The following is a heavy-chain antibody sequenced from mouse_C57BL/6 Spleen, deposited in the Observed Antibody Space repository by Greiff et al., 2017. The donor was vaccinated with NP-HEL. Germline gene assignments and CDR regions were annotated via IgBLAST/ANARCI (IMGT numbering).Heavy chain of an antibody. CDR2: INPNNGGT. CDR1: GYTFTDYN. D-gene: IGHD2-2*01. CDR3: SYGYDWFAY. V-gene: IGHV1-22*01. J-gene: IGHJ3*01. Sequence: EVKLVESGPELVKPGASVKMSCKASGYTFTDYNMHWVKQSHGKSLEWIGYINPNNGGTSYNQKFKGKATLTVNKSSSTAYMELRSLTSEDSAVYYCSYGYDWFAYWGQGTLVTVSA.